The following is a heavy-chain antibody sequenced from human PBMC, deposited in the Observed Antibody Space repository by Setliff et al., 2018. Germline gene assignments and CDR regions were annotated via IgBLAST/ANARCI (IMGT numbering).Heavy chain of an antibody. V-gene: IGHV4-4*08. CDR2: IYTDGST. Sequence: KTSETLSLTCNVSGASVSSHYWDWIRQPPGKGLECLGRIYTDGSTKYNPSLNSRVALSIDTSKNQFSLRLSSVTAADTAVYFCARVTGFLYMDVWGKGTTVTVSS. CDR3: ARVTGFLYMDV. J-gene: IGHJ6*03. D-gene: IGHD3-3*01. CDR1: GASVSSHY.